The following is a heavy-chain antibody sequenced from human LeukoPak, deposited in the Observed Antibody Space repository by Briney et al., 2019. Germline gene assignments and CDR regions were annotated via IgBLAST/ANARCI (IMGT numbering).Heavy chain of an antibody. CDR2: INHSGST. J-gene: IGHJ4*02. V-gene: IGHV4-34*01. CDR3: AGMRITTPTVRTLDY. Sequence: SETLSLTCAVYGGSFNGYSWSWIRQPPGEGLEWIGEINHSGSTNYNPSLKSRVTISVDTSKNQFSLKLSSVTAADTAVYYCAGMRITTPTVRTLDYWGQGTLVTVSS. CDR1: GGSFNGYS. D-gene: IGHD1-14*01.